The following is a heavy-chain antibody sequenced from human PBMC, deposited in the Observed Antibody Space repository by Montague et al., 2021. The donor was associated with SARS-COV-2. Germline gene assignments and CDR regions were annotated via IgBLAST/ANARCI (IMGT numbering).Heavy chain of an antibody. CDR2: FYTSGST. CDR3: ASTYYYASGSLFDP. J-gene: IGHJ5*02. Sequence: TLSLTCTVSGGSISSANYYWSWIRQPAGKGLEWIGRFYTSGSTNYNPSLKSRVAISADTSKNQLSLKLSSVTAADTAVYYCASTYYYASGSLFDPWGQGTLVTVSS. D-gene: IGHD3-10*01. V-gene: IGHV4-61*02. CDR1: GGSISSANYY.